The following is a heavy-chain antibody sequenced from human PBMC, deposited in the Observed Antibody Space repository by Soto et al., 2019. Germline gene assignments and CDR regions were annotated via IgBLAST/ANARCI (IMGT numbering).Heavy chain of an antibody. CDR2: IKEDGSQK. D-gene: IGHD3-10*01. J-gene: IGHJ4*02. CDR1: GFTFSDHW. Sequence: PGGSLRLSCEASGFTFSDHWMSWVRQAPGKGLEWVANIKEDGSQKYYADTVKGRFTISRDNVDNSLFLQMDSLRVEDTAIYFCLRRQPPPWSVGGGQGTLVAVSS. V-gene: IGHV3-7*01. CDR3: LRRQPPPWSVG.